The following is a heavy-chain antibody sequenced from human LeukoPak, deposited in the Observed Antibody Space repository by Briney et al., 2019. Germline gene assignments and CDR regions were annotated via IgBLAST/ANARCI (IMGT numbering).Heavy chain of an antibody. D-gene: IGHD2-15*01. CDR3: ARDLGGGSFDF. CDR1: GGSISSYY. CDR2: IYYSGIT. V-gene: IGHV4-59*01. Sequence: SETLSLTCTVSGGSISSYYWTWIRQPPGKGLEWIGYIYYSGITNYNPSLKSRVTISVDASKNQFSLKLSSVTAADTAVYYCARDLGGGSFDFWGQGTLVTVSS. J-gene: IGHJ4*02.